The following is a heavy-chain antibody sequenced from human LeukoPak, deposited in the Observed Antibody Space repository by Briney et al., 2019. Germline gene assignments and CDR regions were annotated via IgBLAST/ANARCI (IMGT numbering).Heavy chain of an antibody. J-gene: IGHJ6*02. Sequence: PSETLSLTCTVSGDSISTGGYYWAWIRQHRERGLEWIGFIDFRGSTHYNPSLQSRVTISVDTSKNQFSLNLNSVTAADTAVYYCARVIVVVPIGVYHYYAMDVWGQGTTVTVSS. V-gene: IGHV4-31*03. CDR1: GDSISTGGYY. D-gene: IGHD2-2*01. CDR3: ARVIVVVPIGVYHYYAMDV. CDR2: IDFRGST.